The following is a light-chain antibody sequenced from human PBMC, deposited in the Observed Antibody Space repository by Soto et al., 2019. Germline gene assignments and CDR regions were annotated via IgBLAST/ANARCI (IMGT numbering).Light chain of an antibody. V-gene: IGKV1-33*01. CDR3: QQYENLPLT. CDR1: QDISNY. Sequence: DIQMTQSPSSLSASVGDRVTITCQASQDISNYLNWYQQKPGKAHKXLIYDASNLETGVPSRFSGSGSGTDFTFTISSLQPEDIETYYCQQYENLPLTFGGGTKVDIK. J-gene: IGKJ4*01. CDR2: DAS.